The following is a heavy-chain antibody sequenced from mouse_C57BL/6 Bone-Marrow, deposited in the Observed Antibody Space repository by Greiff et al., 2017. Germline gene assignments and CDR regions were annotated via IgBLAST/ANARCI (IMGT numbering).Heavy chain of an antibody. D-gene: IGHD1-1*01. CDR2: IYPGSGNT. V-gene: IGHV1-76*01. J-gene: IGHJ4*01. Sequence: QVQLKQSGAELVRPGASVKLSCKASGYTFTDYYINWVKQRPGQGLEWIARIYPGSGNTYYNEKFKGKATLTAEKSSSTAYMQLSSLTSEDSAVYFCARRYYYGSSPYYAMDYWGQGTSVTVSS. CDR1: GYTFTDYY. CDR3: ARRYYYGSSPYYAMDY.